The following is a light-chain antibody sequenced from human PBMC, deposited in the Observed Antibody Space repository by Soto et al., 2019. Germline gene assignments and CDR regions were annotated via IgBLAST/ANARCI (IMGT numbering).Light chain of an antibody. CDR2: DNN. V-gene: IGLV1-40*01. Sequence: QCVLTQPPSVSGAPGQRVIISCTGSSSNIGAGYDVHWYQQLPGTAPRLLIYDNNNRPSGVPARFSVSKSDTSAPLAITGLQPEDEADYYCQSYDSSLSGSYVFGTGTKVTVL. CDR3: QSYDSSLSGSYV. CDR1: SSNIGAGYD. J-gene: IGLJ1*01.